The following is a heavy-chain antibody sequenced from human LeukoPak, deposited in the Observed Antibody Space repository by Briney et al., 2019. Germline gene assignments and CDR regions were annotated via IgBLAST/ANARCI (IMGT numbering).Heavy chain of an antibody. CDR2: TYYRSKWYD. V-gene: IGHV6-1*01. J-gene: IGHJ6*02. D-gene: IGHD2-21*01. CDR1: GDRVSRDNTA. Sequence: SQTLSLTCAISGDRVSRDNTAWNWIRQSPSRGLEWLGRTYYRSKWYDDFAESVKSRITINPDTSKNQFSLQLNSVTPEDTAVYYCARGRIAYYGMDVWGQGTTVTVSS. CDR3: ARGRIAYYGMDV.